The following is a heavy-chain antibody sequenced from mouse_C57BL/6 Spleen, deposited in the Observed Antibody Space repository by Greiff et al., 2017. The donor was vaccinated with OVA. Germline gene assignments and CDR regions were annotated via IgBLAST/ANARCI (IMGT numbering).Heavy chain of an antibody. D-gene: IGHD2-2*01. J-gene: IGHJ1*03. CDR3: ARGVTGWYFDV. CDR2: INYDGSST. V-gene: IGHV5-16*01. Sequence: EVKLMESEGGLVQPGSSMKLSCTASGFTFSDYYMAWVRQVPEKGLEWVANINYDGSSTYYLDSLKSRFIISRDNAKNILYLQMSSLKSEDTATYYCARGVTGWYFDVWGTGTTVTVSS. CDR1: GFTFSDYY.